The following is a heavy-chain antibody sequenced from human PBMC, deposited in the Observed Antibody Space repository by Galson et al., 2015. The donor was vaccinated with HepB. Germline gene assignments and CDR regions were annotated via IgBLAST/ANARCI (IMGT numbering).Heavy chain of an antibody. Sequence: SLRLSCAASGFTFSSYDMHWVRQTTGKGLEWVSAIGTAGDTYYPGSVKGRFTISRENAKNSLYLQMNSLRAGDTAAYYCARGSSWSYFDYWGQGTLV. V-gene: IGHV3-13*04. CDR3: ARGSSWSYFDY. D-gene: IGHD6-13*01. CDR2: IGTAGDT. CDR1: GFTFSSYD. J-gene: IGHJ4*02.